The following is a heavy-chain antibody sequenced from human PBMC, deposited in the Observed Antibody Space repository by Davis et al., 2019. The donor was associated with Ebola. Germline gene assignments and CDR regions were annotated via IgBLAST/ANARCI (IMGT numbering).Heavy chain of an antibody. J-gene: IGHJ4*02. CDR3: ARLSSWYVSGY. CDR1: GFTFSSYS. V-gene: IGHV3-48*04. CDR2: ISSSSSTI. D-gene: IGHD6-13*01. Sequence: GESLKISCAASGFTFSSYSMNWVRQAPGKGLEWVSYISSSSSTIYYADSVKGRFTISRDNAKNSLYLQMNSLRAEDTAVYYCARLSSWYVSGYWGQGTLVTVSS.